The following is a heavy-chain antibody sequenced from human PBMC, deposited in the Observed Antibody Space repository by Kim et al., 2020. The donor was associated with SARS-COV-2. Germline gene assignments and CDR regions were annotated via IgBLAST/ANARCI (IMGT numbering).Heavy chain of an antibody. V-gene: IGHV3-7*03. D-gene: IGHD6-19*01. J-gene: IGHJ4*02. CDR3: VGGSGWYVDY. CDR2: IKQDGSEK. CDR1: GFSFSSCW. Sequence: GGSLRLSCAASGFSFSSCWMHWVRQAPGKGLEWVANIKQDGSEKNYVDSVKGRFTISRDNTKNSLHLQMNRLRADDTAFYYCVGGSGWYVDYWGQGTLVTVSS.